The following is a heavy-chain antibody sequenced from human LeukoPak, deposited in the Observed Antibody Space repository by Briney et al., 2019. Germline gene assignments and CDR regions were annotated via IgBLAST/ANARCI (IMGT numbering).Heavy chain of an antibody. CDR1: GGTFSSYA. CDR3: AREDSGSYYSYFDY. D-gene: IGHD1-26*01. J-gene: IGHJ4*02. CDR2: INPSGGST. Sequence: ASVKVSCKASGGTFSSYAINWVRQAPGQGLEWMGIINPSGGSTSYAQKFQGRVTMTRDTSTSTVYMELSSLRSEDTAVYYCAREDSGSYYSYFDYWGQGTLVTVSS. V-gene: IGHV1-46*01.